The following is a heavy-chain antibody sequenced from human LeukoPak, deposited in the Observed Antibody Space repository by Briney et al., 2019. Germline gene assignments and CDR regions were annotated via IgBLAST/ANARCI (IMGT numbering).Heavy chain of an antibody. V-gene: IGHV3-30*18. CDR1: GFTFSSYG. J-gene: IGHJ4*02. CDR2: ISYDGSNK. Sequence: GRSLRPSCAASGFTFSSYGMHWVRQAPGKGLEWVAVISYDGSNKYYADSVKGRFTISRDNSKNTLYLQMNSLRVEDTAIYYCAKDVFGDYGGLDYWGQGTLVTVSS. CDR3: AKDVFGDYGGLDY. D-gene: IGHD4-23*01.